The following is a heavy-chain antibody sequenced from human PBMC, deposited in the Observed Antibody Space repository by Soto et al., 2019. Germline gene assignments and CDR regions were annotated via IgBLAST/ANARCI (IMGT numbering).Heavy chain of an antibody. CDR2: IVPIFGTT. CDR3: AANSLGGGSQGDV. J-gene: IGHJ6*02. V-gene: IGHV1-69*01. Sequence: QVRLVQSGAEVNKPGSSVKVSCKASGDTFSSYSISWVRQAPGQGLEWMGGIVPIFGTTVYAPRLQGRLTITADGPTSTSYMELSGLTFDDTAVYYCAANSLGGGSQGDVWGQGTTVTVSS. CDR1: GDTFSSYS. D-gene: IGHD3-10*01.